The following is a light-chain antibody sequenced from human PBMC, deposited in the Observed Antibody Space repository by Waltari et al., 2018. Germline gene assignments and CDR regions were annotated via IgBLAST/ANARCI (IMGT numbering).Light chain of an antibody. CDR3: QQRSGWPT. CDR1: QIVSSY. Sequence: EIVLTQSPATLSLSPGERATLSCRASQIVSSYLAWYQQKPGQAPRLLIYEASNRATGIPARFSGSGSGTDFTLTISSLEPEDFAVYYCQQRSGWPTFGQGTKVEIK. CDR2: EAS. V-gene: IGKV3-11*01. J-gene: IGKJ1*01.